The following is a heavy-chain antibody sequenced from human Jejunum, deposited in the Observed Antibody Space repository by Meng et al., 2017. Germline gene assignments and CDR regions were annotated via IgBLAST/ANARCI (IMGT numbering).Heavy chain of an antibody. D-gene: IGHD6-13*01. V-gene: IGHV3-9*01. CDR1: GFTFDDYA. CDR3: AKDKWEASSLGGDAFDI. J-gene: IGHJ3*02. CDR2: ISWNSGII. Sequence: GGSLRLSCAASGFTFDDYAMHWVRQAPGKGLEWVSGISWNSGIIYYAESLKGRFTVSRDNAKNSLYLQVDSLRPEDTAFYYCAKDKWEASSLGGDAFDIWGQGTMVTVSS.